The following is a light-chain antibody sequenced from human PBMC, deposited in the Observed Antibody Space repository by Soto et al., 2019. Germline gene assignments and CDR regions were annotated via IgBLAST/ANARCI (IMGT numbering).Light chain of an antibody. V-gene: IGLV3-1*01. CDR1: RLGNKY. CDR3: QVWDTSTRV. J-gene: IGLJ3*02. Sequence: SYELTQPPSVSVSPGQTVSITCSGHRLGNKYACWYQQKPGQSPVLVIYQDNKRPSGIPERFSGSISGNTATLTISGTQAMDEADYYCQVWDTSTRVFGGGTKLTVL. CDR2: QDN.